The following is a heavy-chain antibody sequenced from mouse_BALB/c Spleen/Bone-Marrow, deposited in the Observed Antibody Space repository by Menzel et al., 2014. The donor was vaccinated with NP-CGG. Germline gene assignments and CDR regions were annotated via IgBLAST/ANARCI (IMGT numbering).Heavy chain of an antibody. CDR3: ARNYGYGKSFAY. CDR1: GFNIKDTY. CDR2: IDPANGNT. V-gene: IGHV14-3*02. D-gene: IGHD2-2*01. J-gene: IGHJ3*01. Sequence: VQLQQSGAELVKPGASVKLSCTASGFNIKDTYMHWVKQRPEQGLEWIGRIDPANGNTKYDPKFQGKATITADTPSNTAYPQLSSLTSEDTAVYYCARNYGYGKSFAYWGQGTLVTVSA.